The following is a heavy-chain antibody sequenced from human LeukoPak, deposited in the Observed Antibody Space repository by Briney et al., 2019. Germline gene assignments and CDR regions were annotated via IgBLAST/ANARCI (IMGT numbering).Heavy chain of an antibody. CDR3: ARGTLNIPGEHGAFDY. V-gene: IGHV3-21*01. CDR2: ISTSSSYI. CDR1: GFTFSSYS. D-gene: IGHD1-14*01. Sequence: GGSLRLSCAASGFTFSSYSMNWVRQAPGRGLEWVSSISTSSSYIHYADSVKGRFTISRDNAKNSLYLQMNSLRAEDTAVYYCARGTLNIPGEHGAFDYWGQGTLVTVSS. J-gene: IGHJ4*02.